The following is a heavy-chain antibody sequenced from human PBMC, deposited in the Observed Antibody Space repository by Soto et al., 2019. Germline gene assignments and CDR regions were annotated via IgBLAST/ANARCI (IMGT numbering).Heavy chain of an antibody. Sequence: EVQLVESGGGLVQPGGSLRLSCAASGFTFSSYSMNWVRQAPGKGLEWVSYISSSSSTIYYADSVKGRFTISRDNAKNSRYLQMNSLRAEDTAVYYCARGYYYDSSGYYYAIDYWGQGTLVTVSS. D-gene: IGHD3-22*01. CDR2: ISSSSSTI. J-gene: IGHJ4*02. CDR1: GFTFSSYS. V-gene: IGHV3-48*01. CDR3: ARGYYYDSSGYYYAIDY.